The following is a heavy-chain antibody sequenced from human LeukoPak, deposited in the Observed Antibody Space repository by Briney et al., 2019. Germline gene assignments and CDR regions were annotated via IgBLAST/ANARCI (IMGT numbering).Heavy chain of an antibody. CDR3: AEGGFCSSTSCYRDY. D-gene: IGHD2-2*02. CDR2: IIPILGIA. CDR1: GGTFSSYA. J-gene: IGHJ4*02. Sequence: GASVKVSCKASGGTFSSYAISWVRQAPGQGLEWMGRIIPILGIANYAQEFQGRVTITVDKSTSTAYMELSSLRSEDTAVYYCAEGGFCSSTSCYRDYWGQGTLVTVSS. V-gene: IGHV1-69*04.